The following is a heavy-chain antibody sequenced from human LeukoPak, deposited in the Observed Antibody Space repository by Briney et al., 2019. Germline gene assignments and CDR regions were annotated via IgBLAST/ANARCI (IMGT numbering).Heavy chain of an antibody. D-gene: IGHD5-18*01. CDR3: ARATYVDTAMENYWYFDL. CDR2: IYTSGHT. V-gene: IGHV4-61*02. CDR1: GGSINSGSYY. Sequence: SQTLSLTCAVSGGSINSGSYYGSWIRQPAGKGLGWIVCIYTSGHTKYNPSLKSRVTISVDTSKNQFSLKLSSVTAADTAVYYCARATYVDTAMENYWYFDLWGRGTLVTVSS. J-gene: IGHJ2*01.